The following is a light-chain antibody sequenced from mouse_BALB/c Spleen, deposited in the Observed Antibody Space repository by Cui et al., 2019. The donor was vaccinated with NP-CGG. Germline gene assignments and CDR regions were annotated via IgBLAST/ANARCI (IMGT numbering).Light chain of an antibody. J-gene: IGLJ1*01. Sequence: QAVVTQESALTPSPGETVTLTCRSSTGAVIISNYANWVQEKSDHLFTGLIGGTNNRAPGVPARFSGSLIGDKAALTITGAQTEDEAIYFCALWYSNHWVFGGGTKLTVL. CDR2: GTN. V-gene: IGLV1*01. CDR1: TGAVIISNY. CDR3: ALWYSNHWV.